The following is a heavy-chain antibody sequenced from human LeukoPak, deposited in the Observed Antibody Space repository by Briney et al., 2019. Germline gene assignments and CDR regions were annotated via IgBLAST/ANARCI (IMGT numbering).Heavy chain of an antibody. CDR3: ARLSRFYDIG. Sequence: SETLSLTCTVSGYSISSGYYWGWIRQPPGKGLEWIGSIYYSGSTYYNPSLKSRVTISVDTSKNQFSLKLSSVTAADTAVYYCARLSRFYDIGWGQGTLVTVSS. D-gene: IGHD2/OR15-2a*01. CDR1: GYSISSGYY. J-gene: IGHJ4*02. CDR2: IYYSGST. V-gene: IGHV4-38-2*02.